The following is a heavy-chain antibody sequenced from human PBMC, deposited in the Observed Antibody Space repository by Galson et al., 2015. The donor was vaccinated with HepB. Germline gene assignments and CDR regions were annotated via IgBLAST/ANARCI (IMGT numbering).Heavy chain of an antibody. D-gene: IGHD1-26*01. CDR2: ISGSGGST. V-gene: IGHV3-23*01. Sequence: SLRLSCAASGFTFSSYAMSWVRQAPGKGLEWVSAISGSGGSTYYADSVKGRFTISRDNSKNTLYLQMNSLRAEDTAVYYCAKDNSLRVQVGATPTAYNWFDPWGQGTLVTVSS. CDR3: AKDNSLRVQVGATPTAYNWFDP. CDR1: GFTFSSYA. J-gene: IGHJ5*02.